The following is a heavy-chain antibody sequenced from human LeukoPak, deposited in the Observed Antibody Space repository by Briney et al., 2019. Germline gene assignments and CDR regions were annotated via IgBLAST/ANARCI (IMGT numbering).Heavy chain of an antibody. CDR1: GINFNPYT. J-gene: IGHJ4*02. CDR2: IKQDGGKK. V-gene: IGHV3-7*04. CDR3: TRVGYIDEGIDY. D-gene: IGHD5-24*01. Sequence: GGSLRLSCAVAGINFNPYTMNWVRQAPGKGLEWVANIKQDGGKKSYVDSVKGRFTISRDNAKNSLYLQMNSLRAEDTAIYYCTRVGYIDEGIDYWGQGTLVTVSS.